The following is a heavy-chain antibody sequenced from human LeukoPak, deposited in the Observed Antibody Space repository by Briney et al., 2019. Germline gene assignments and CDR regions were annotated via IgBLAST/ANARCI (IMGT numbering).Heavy chain of an antibody. CDR3: AKGENYFYYSAMDV. V-gene: IGHV3-23*01. CDR1: GFTFSSYA. CDR2: ISDAGGRT. J-gene: IGHJ6*02. Sequence: GGSLRLSCAASGFTFSSYAMSWVRQAPGKGLEWVSTISDAGGRTYYADSVKGRFTVSRDNYKNTLYLEMNSLRAEDTAVYYCAKGENYFYYSAMDVWGQGTTVTVSS.